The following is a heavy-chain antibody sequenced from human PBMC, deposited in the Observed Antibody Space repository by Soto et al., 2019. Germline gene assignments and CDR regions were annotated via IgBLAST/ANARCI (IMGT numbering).Heavy chain of an antibody. CDR2: ISSSSSYI. V-gene: IGHV3-21*01. CDR3: ARILIIGTTTGSYFDY. CDR1: GFTSSSYT. Sequence: PVGSLRLSCAASGFTSSSYTMNWVRQAPGKGLEWVSSISSSSSYIYYADSVKGRSTISRDNAKNSLYLQMNGLRAEDTAVYYCARILIIGTTTGSYFDYWGQGTLVTVSS. D-gene: IGHD1-20*01. J-gene: IGHJ4*02.